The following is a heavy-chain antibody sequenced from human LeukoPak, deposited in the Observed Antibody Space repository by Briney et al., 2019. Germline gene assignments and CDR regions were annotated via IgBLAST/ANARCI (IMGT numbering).Heavy chain of an antibody. V-gene: IGHV1-69*13. CDR3: ARGTKWLLPYFDY. D-gene: IGHD3-22*01. J-gene: IGHJ4*02. CDR2: IIPIFGTA. CDR1: GGTFSSYA. Sequence: GASVKVSCKASGGTFSSYAISWVRQAPGQGLEWMGGIIPIFGTANYAQKFQGRVTITADESTSTAYMELSSLRSEDTAVYYCARGTKWLLPYFDYWGQGTLVTVSS.